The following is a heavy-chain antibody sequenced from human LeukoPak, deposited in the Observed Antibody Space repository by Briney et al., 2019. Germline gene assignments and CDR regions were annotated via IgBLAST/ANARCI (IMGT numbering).Heavy chain of an antibody. J-gene: IGHJ4*02. D-gene: IGHD1-26*01. V-gene: IGHV1-3*01. CDR1: GYIFTIYA. CDR2: INADDGNT. CDR3: ARVVVPKYSGSEAYYFDY. Sequence: ASVKVSCKASGYIFTIYAMHWVRQAPGQRLEWMGWINADDGNTKYSQKFQGRVTITRDTPASTAYMELSSLRSEDTAVYYCARVVVPKYSGSEAYYFDYWGQGALVTVSS.